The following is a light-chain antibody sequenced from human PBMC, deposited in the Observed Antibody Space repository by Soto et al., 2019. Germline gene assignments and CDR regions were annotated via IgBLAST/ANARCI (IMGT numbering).Light chain of an antibody. CDR2: WAS. Sequence: DIVMTQSPDSLAVSLGERATINCKSSQSVFPSSNNKNYISWYQQKPGQPPKLLIYWASTRDSGVPDRFSGSGSGTDFTLTITGLQAEDVAVYYCQQYYSTLFTFGPGTTVDIK. J-gene: IGKJ3*01. CDR3: QQYYSTLFT. V-gene: IGKV4-1*01. CDR1: QSVFPSSNNKNY.